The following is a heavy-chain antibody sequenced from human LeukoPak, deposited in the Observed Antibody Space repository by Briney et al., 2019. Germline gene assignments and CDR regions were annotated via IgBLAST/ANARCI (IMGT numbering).Heavy chain of an antibody. Sequence: GGSLRLSCAASGFTFSSYAMSWVRQAPGKGLEWVSAISGSGGSTYYADSVKGRFTISRDNSKNTLYLQMNSLRAEDTAVYYCAKDARSNYCSSTSCYTGFDYWGQGTLVTVSS. CDR3: AKDARSNYCSSTSCYTGFDY. CDR2: ISGSGGST. J-gene: IGHJ4*02. V-gene: IGHV3-23*01. CDR1: GFTFSSYA. D-gene: IGHD2-2*02.